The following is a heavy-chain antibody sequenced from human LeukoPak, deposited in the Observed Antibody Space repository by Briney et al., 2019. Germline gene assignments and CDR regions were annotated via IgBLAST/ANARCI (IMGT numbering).Heavy chain of an antibody. V-gene: IGHV4-39*01. Sequence: PSETLSLTCTVSGGSISSYYWGWIRQPPGKGLEWIGSIYYSGSTYYNPSLKSRVTISVDTSKNQFSLKLSSVTAADTAVYYCARRGGYCSSTSCYTELDYWGQGTLVTVSS. CDR2: IYYSGST. J-gene: IGHJ4*02. D-gene: IGHD2-2*02. CDR1: GGSISSYY. CDR3: ARRGGYCSSTSCYTELDY.